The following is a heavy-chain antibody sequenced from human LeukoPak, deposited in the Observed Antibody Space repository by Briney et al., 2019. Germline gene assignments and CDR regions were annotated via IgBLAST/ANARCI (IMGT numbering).Heavy chain of an antibody. CDR1: GYTFTGYY. CDR2: INPNSGGT. CDR3: ARGGGATMEWFDP. J-gene: IGHJ5*02. V-gene: IGHV1-2*02. Sequence: GSVKVSCKASGYTFTGYYMHWVRQAPGQGLEWMGWINPNSGGTNYAQKFQGRVTMTRDTSISTAYMELSRLTSDDTAVYYCARGGGATMEWFDPWGQGTLVTVSS. D-gene: IGHD5-12*01.